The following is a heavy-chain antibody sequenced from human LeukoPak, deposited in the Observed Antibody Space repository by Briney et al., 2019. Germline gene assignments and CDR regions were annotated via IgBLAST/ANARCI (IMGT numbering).Heavy chain of an antibody. D-gene: IGHD3-10*01. CDR3: ARAGTVGWAIDY. V-gene: IGHV3-74*01. Sequence: GGSLRLSCAASGFTFSSYWMHWVRQAPGKGLVWVSRINTDGSNTSYADSVKGRFTISRDNAKNTLYLQMNSLRAEDTAVYYCARAGTVGWAIDYWGQGTLVTVSS. J-gene: IGHJ4*02. CDR1: GFTFSSYW. CDR2: INTDGSNT.